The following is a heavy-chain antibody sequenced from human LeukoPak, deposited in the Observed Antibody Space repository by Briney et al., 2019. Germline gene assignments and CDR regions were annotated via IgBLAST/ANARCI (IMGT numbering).Heavy chain of an antibody. CDR1: GFTVSSNY. CDR2: IYSGGTT. V-gene: IGHV3-66*01. Sequence: PGGSLRLSCAASGFTVSSNYMNWVRQAPGKGLEWVSIIYSGGTTYYADSVKGRFTISRDISKNTLCLQMNSLRAEDTAVYYCATGGWAVAGLYHWGQGTLVTVSS. CDR3: ATGGWAVAGLYH. J-gene: IGHJ5*02. D-gene: IGHD6-19*01.